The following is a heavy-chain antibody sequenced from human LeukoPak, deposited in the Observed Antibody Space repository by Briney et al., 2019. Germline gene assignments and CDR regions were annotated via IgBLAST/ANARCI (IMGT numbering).Heavy chain of an antibody. J-gene: IGHJ4*02. D-gene: IGHD6-19*01. CDR1: GYTFTKYY. CDR2: INVSGGGA. V-gene: IGHV1-46*01. CDR3: ASVYSSGWHNYFDY. Sequence: ASVKVSCKASGYTFTKYYIHWVRQAPGQGLEWLGVINVSGGGATYAQKFQGRVTMTRDTSISTAYMELSRLRSDDTAVYYCASVYSSGWHNYFDYWGQGTLVTVSS.